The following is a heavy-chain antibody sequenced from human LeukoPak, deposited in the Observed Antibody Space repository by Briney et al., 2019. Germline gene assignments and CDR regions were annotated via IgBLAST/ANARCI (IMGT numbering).Heavy chain of an antibody. CDR1: GFTFSSYW. D-gene: IGHD3-3*01. CDR2: IKQDGSEK. Sequence: GGSLRLSCAASGFTFSSYWMSWVRQAPGKGLEWVANIKQDGSEKYYVDSVKGRFTISRDNAKNSLYLQMNSLRAEDTAAYYCARAVTDTIFGVVNYYYYYYGMDVWGQGTTVTVSS. J-gene: IGHJ6*02. V-gene: IGHV3-7*01. CDR3: ARAVTDTIFGVVNYYYYYYGMDV.